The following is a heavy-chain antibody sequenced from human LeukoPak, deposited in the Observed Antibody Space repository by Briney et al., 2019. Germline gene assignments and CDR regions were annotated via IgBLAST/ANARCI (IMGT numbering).Heavy chain of an antibody. V-gene: IGHV3-30*03. CDR3: ARYDGFPDY. J-gene: IGHJ4*02. CDR1: GFTFRSYG. CDR2: ISYDGGDK. D-gene: IGHD5-24*01. Sequence: GGSLRLSCAASGFTFRSYGMHWVRQAPGKGLEWLAVISYDGGDKNYADFVKGRFTISRDNSKNTLDLEMNSLRVEGTAVYYCARYDGFPDYWGQGTLVTVSS.